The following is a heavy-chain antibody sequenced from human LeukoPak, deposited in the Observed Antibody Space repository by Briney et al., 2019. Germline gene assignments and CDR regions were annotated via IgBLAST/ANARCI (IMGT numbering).Heavy chain of an antibody. CDR2: ISYDGSNK. V-gene: IGHV3-30*03. D-gene: IGHD3-22*01. CDR1: GFTFSSYG. CDR3: ARDSQDSSGYYYEGDAFDI. J-gene: IGHJ3*02. Sequence: PGGSLRLSCAASGFTFSSYGMHWVRQAPGKGLEWVAVISYDGSNKYYADSVKGRFTIFRDNAKNTLYLQMNRLRAEDTAVYYCARDSQDSSGYYYEGDAFDIWGQGTMVTVSS.